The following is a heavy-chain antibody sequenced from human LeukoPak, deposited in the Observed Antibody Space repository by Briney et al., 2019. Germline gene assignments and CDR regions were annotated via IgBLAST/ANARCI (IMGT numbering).Heavy chain of an antibody. V-gene: IGHV3-23*01. CDR1: GFTFSSYA. CDR3: ARDQLGATEYYFDY. Sequence: GGSLRLSCAASGFTFSSYAMSWVRQAPGKGLEWVSAISGSGGSTYYADSVKGRFTISRDNSKNTLYLQMNSLRAEDTAVYYCARDQLGATEYYFDYWGQGTLVTVSS. CDR2: ISGSGGST. J-gene: IGHJ4*02. D-gene: IGHD1-26*01.